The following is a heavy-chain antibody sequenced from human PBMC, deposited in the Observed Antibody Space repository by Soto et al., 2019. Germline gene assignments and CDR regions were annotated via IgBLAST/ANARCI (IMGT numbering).Heavy chain of an antibody. V-gene: IGHV4-34*01. CDR1: GGSFIGHY. D-gene: IGHD1-1*01. J-gene: IGHJ6*03. CDR3: ARAPTGTTLFYYYMDV. CDR2: IDHSGNA. Sequence: PSGTLSLTCAVYGGSFIGHYWSWICQPQGKGLEWIGEIDHSGNANYNPSLKSRITISVDTSKNQFSLKLSSVTAADTAVYYCARAPTGTTLFYYYMDVWGKGTTVTVSS.